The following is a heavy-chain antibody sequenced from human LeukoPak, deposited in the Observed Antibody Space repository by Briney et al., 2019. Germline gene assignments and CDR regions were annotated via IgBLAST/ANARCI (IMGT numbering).Heavy chain of an antibody. V-gene: IGHV1-8*01. D-gene: IGHD3-16*01. CDR2: MNPNSGNT. Sequence: ASVKVSCKASGYTFTSYDINWVRQATGQGLEWMGWMNPNSGNTGYAQKFQGRVTMTTDTSTSTAYMELRSLRSDDTAVYYCARWGALSAYGMDVWGQGSTVTVSS. J-gene: IGHJ6*02. CDR1: GYTFTSYD. CDR3: ARWGALSAYGMDV.